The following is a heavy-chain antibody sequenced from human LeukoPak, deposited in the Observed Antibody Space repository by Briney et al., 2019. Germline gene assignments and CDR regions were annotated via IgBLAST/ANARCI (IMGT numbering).Heavy chain of an antibody. CDR2: INHSGST. D-gene: IGHD2-2*01. CDR1: GGSFSGYY. Sequence: PSETLSLTCAVYGGSFSGYYWSWIRQPPGKGLEWIGEINHSGSTNYNPSLKSRVTISVDTSKNQFSLKLSSVTAADTAVYYCARGSSYCSSTSCYRNRPPNWFDPWGQGTLVTVSS. CDR3: ARGSSYCSSTSCYRNRPPNWFDP. J-gene: IGHJ5*02. V-gene: IGHV4-34*01.